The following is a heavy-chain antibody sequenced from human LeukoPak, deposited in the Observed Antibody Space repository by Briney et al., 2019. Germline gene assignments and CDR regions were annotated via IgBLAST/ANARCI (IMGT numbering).Heavy chain of an antibody. J-gene: IGHJ4*02. CDR2: IIPIFGTA. D-gene: IGHD5-18*01. V-gene: IGHV1-69*13. CDR3: ASGYSYGYQPNFDY. CDR1: GGTFSSYA. Sequence: ASVKVSCKASGGTFSSYAISWVRQAPGQGLEWMGGIIPIFGTANYAQKFQGRVTITADESTSTAYMELSSLRSEDTAVYYCASGYSYGYQPNFDYWGQGTLVTVSS.